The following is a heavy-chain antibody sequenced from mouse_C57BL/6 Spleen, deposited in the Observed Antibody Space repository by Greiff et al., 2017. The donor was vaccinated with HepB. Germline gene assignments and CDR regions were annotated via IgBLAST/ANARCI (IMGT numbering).Heavy chain of an antibody. J-gene: IGHJ2*01. V-gene: IGHV1-81*01. CDR1: GYTFTSYG. D-gene: IGHD1-1*01. Sequence: QVQLKQSGAELARPGASVKLSCKASGYTFTSYGISWVKQRTGQGLEWIGEIYPRSGNTYYNEKFKGKATLTADKSSSTAYMELRSLTSEDSAVYFCARRGITTVVATNYFDYWGQGTTLTVSS. CDR3: ARRGITTVVATNYFDY. CDR2: IYPRSGNT.